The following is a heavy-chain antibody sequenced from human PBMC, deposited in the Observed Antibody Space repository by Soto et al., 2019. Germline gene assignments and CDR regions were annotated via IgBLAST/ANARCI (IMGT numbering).Heavy chain of an antibody. Sequence: QVQLVQSGPELKNPGASVKVAGKASGFTFTSYGFSWVRQAPGQGLEWMGWVNAFNGKRNYAHNLQGRVTMTTDTSTSTAYMELRSLRSDDTAFYYFARDDDFWGGSLLHWGQGTLITVSS. V-gene: IGHV1-18*01. CDR1: GFTFTSYG. CDR2: VNAFNGKR. J-gene: IGHJ4*02. CDR3: ARDDDFWGGSLLH. D-gene: IGHD3-3*01.